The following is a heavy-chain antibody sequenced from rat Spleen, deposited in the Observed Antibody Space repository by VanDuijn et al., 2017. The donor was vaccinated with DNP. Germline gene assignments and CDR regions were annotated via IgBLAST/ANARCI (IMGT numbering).Heavy chain of an antibody. Sequence: EVQLVESGGGLVQPGRSLKLSCAASGFTFSNYDMAWVRQTPTKGLEWVASINRRGGSTYSRDSVKGRFAVSRDYAKSSLYLQMDSLRSEDTATYYCARHRDSSYAMDVWGQGTSVTVSS. CDR3: ARHRDSSYAMDV. D-gene: IGHD1-2*01. CDR2: INRRGGST. CDR1: GFTFSNYD. V-gene: IGHV5-25*01. J-gene: IGHJ4*01.